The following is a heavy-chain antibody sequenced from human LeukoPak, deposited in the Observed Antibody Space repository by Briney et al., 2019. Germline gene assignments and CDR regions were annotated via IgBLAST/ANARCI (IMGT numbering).Heavy chain of an antibody. CDR2: INPHTGGT. Sequence: GASVKVSCKASGYTFTGYYMHWVRQAPGQGLEWMGWINPHTGGTNYAQKFQGGVTMTSDASISTAYMELSSLTSDDTAVYFCAREGYCRGGTCYSFDYWGQGTLVTVSS. D-gene: IGHD2-15*01. J-gene: IGHJ4*02. V-gene: IGHV1-2*02. CDR3: AREGYCRGGTCYSFDY. CDR1: GYTFTGYY.